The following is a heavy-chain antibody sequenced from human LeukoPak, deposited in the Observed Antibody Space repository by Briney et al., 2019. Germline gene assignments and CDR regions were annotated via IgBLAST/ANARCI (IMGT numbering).Heavy chain of an antibody. D-gene: IGHD2-15*01. CDR2: IHPGDSDT. CDR3: ARHTREGASDTPLDY. CDR1: GYSFSSHW. J-gene: IGHJ4*02. Sequence: GESLKISCKGSGYSFSSHWIGWVRQMPGKGLEWMGLIHPGDSDTRYSPSFQGQVTFSADKSISTAYLQWSSLKASDTAIYYCARHTREGASDTPLDYWGQGTLVTVSS. V-gene: IGHV5-51*01.